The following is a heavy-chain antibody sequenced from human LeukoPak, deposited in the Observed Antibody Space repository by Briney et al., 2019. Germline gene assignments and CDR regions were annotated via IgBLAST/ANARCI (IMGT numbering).Heavy chain of an antibody. CDR2: ISYDGSNK. D-gene: IGHD1-26*01. J-gene: IGHJ4*02. CDR3: AKLVDIGNHDNSGSYYLRSVIDY. Sequence: GRSLRLSCAASGFTFSSYGMHWVRQAPGKGLEWVAVISYDGSNKYYADSVKGRFTISRDNSKNTLYLQMNSLRAEGTAVYYCAKLVDIGNHDNSGSYYLRSVIDYWGQGTLVTVSS. CDR1: GFTFSSYG. V-gene: IGHV3-30*18.